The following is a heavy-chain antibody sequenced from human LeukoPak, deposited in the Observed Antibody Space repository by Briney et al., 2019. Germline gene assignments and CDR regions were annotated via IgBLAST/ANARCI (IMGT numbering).Heavy chain of an antibody. CDR3: AKDLSYGRGGFDY. Sequence: GGSLRLSCAASGFTFSSHGMHWVRQAPGKGLEWVAFIRYDGSNKYYADSVKGRFTISRDNSKNTLYLQMNSLRAEDTAVYYCAKDLSYGRGGFDYWGQGTLVTVSS. V-gene: IGHV3-30*02. J-gene: IGHJ4*02. CDR1: GFTFSSHG. CDR2: IRYDGSNK. D-gene: IGHD5-18*01.